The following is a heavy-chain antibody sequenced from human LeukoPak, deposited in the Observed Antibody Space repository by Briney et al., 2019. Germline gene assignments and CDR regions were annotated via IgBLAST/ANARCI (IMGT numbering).Heavy chain of an antibody. CDR2: MNPNSGNT. J-gene: IGHJ6*03. CDR3: ARRDYYGSGSYPYYYQNHMDV. V-gene: IGHV1-8*01. Sequence: ASVKVSCKASGYTFTSYDINWVRQATGQGLEWMGWMNPNSGNTGYAQKFQGRVTMTRNTSISTAYMELSSLRSEDTAVYYCARRDYYGSGSYPYYYQNHMDVWGKGTTVTISS. CDR1: GYTFTSYD. D-gene: IGHD3-10*01.